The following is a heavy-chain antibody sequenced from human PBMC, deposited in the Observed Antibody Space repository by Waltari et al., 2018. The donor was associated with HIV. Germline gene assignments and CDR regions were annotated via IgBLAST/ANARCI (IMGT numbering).Heavy chain of an antibody. CDR3: AKIVVVAGTSADF. D-gene: IGHD2-21*02. J-gene: IGHJ4*02. CDR2: ISGDGST. CDR1: GFTFSTCA. Sequence: EVQLLESGGGLIQPGGSLRLSCAASGFTFSTCAMSWVRQAPGKGLGRVAVISGDGSTYYADSVKGRFIISRDNSKSTVYLQMNDLRAEDTALYYCAKIVVVAGTSADFWGQGVVVTVSS. V-gene: IGHV3-23*01.